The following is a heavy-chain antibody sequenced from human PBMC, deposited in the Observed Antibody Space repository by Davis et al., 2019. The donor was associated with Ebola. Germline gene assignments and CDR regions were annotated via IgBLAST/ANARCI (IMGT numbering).Heavy chain of an antibody. Sequence: SETLSLTCAVYGGSFSGYYWSWIRQPPGKGLEWIGEINHSGSTNYNPSLKSRVTISVDTSKNQFSLKLSSVTAADTAVYYCARAVQYYYYGMDVWGQGTTVTVSS. J-gene: IGHJ6*02. CDR3: ARAVQYYYYGMDV. CDR1: GGSFSGYY. V-gene: IGHV4-34*01. CDR2: INHSGST.